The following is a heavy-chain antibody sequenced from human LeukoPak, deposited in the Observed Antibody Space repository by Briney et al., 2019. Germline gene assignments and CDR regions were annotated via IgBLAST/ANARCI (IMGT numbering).Heavy chain of an antibody. D-gene: IGHD3-22*01. CDR2: ISSSSSYI. CDR3: ARERNDYYDSSGYLMASATDY. V-gene: IGHV3-21*01. CDR1: GFTFSSYS. J-gene: IGHJ4*02. Sequence: GSLRLSCAASGFTFSSYSMNWVRPAPGKGLEWVSSISSSSSYIYYADSVKGRFTISRDNAKNSLYLQMNSLRAEDTAVYYCARERNDYYDSSGYLMASATDYWGQGTLVTVSS.